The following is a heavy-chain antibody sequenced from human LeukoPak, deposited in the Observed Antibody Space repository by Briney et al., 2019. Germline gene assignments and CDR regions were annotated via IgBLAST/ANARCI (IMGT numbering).Heavy chain of an antibody. CDR1: GGSFSGYY. D-gene: IGHD2-15*01. CDR3: ARGWCSGGSCRYPARYYYGMDV. V-gene: IGHV4-34*01. J-gene: IGHJ6*04. CDR2: INHSGST. Sequence: PSETLSLTCAVYGGSFSGYYWSWIRQPPGKGLEWIGEINHSGSTNYNPSLKSRVTISVDTSKNQFSLKLSSVTAADTAVYYCARGWCSGGSCRYPARYYYGMDVWGKGTTVTVYS.